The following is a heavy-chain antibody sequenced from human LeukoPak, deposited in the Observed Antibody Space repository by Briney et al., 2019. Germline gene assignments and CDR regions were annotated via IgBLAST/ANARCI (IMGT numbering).Heavy chain of an antibody. CDR3: AKDLQGIFVVVIKGAGTPGLDY. J-gene: IGHJ4*02. Sequence: GGSLRLSCAASGFTFSSYAMHWVRQAPGKGREGVTVLSYDGSNKYYADSVKGRFTISRDNSKNTLYLKMNSLRAEDTAVYYCAKDLQGIFVVVIKGAGTPGLDYWGQGTLVTVSS. D-gene: IGHD3-3*01. CDR2: LSYDGSNK. V-gene: IGHV3-30*04. CDR1: GFTFSSYA.